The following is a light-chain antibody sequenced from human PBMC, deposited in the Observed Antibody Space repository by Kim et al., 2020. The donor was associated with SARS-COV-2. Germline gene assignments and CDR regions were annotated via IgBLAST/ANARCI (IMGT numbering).Light chain of an antibody. V-gene: IGKV2-30*01. CDR3: MQGSHLYS. CDR1: QSLLYSDGNTY. Sequence: GQAASISCRSSQSLLYSDGNTYLHLFHQRPGQSPRRLLYRVSNRGSGVPDRISGSGSGTDFTLKISRVEAEDVGIYYCMQGSHLYSFGQGTKLEI. J-gene: IGKJ2*03. CDR2: RVS.